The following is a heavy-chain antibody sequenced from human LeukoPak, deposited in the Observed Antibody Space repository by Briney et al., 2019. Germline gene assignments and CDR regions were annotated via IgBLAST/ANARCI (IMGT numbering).Heavy chain of an antibody. CDR3: ARQHDSYYSSYIDV. V-gene: IGHV4-38-2*01. J-gene: IGHJ6*03. Sequence: SETLSLTCAVSGYSISNGYYWVWIRQPPGRGLEWIGSLYHSDSAYYNTSLSSRASMSVDTSKNQFSLTLSFVTAADTAVYYCARQHDSYYSSYIDVWGSGTTVTVSS. CDR2: LYHSDSA. CDR1: GYSISNGYY.